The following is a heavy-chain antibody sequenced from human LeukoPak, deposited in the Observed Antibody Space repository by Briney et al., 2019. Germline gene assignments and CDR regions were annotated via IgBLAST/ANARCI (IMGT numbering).Heavy chain of an antibody. J-gene: IGHJ4*02. CDR2: MNPNSGQT. CDR3: ARIMEDSSSSDY. D-gene: IGHD6-6*01. V-gene: IGHV1-8*03. Sequence: GASVKVSCKASGGTFSSYAINWVRQATGQGLEWVGWMNPNSGQTGYAQSFQGRITISRNTSISTVYMELSSLTSEDTAVYYCARIMEDSSSSDYWGQGTLVTVSP. CDR1: GGTFSSYA.